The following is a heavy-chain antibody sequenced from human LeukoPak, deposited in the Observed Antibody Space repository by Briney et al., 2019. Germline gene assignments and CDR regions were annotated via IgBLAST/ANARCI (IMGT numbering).Heavy chain of an antibody. Sequence: PGGSLRLSCAASGFTFSSYWMHWVRQDPGKGLVWVSRINRDGSTTSYADSVKGRFTISRDNSKNTLYLQMNSLRAEDTAVYYCAKDDGWVQYANWGQGTLVTVSS. V-gene: IGHV3-74*01. D-gene: IGHD5-24*01. CDR1: GFTFSSYW. CDR2: INRDGSTT. CDR3: AKDDGWVQYAN. J-gene: IGHJ4*02.